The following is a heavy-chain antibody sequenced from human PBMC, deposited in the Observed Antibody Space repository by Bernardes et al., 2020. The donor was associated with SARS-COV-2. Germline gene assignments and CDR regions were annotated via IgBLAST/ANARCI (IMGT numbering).Heavy chain of an antibody. J-gene: IGHJ5*02. CDR1: GFTFSSYW. CDR3: SKGGNRYGS. Sequence: GGSLRLSCAASGFTFSSYWMSWVRQAPGKGLEWVANIKEDGSEKNYVYSVKGRFSISMYNAKNSLYLQMNSLRAEGTAVYYCSKGGNRYGSWGQGTLVTVSS. CDR2: IKEDGSEK. D-gene: IGHD5-18*01. V-gene: IGHV3-7*01.